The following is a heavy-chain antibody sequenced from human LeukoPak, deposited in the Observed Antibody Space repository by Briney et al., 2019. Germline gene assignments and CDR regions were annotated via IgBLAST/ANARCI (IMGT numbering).Heavy chain of an antibody. CDR2: IYYSGDT. Sequence: PSETLSLTCTVSGGSVSDINYFWGWIRQPPGKGLEWIGSIYYSGDTYYNPSLKSRVTISVDTSKNQFSLKLYSVPAADTAVYYCANLWEFGGLGTLVTVSS. CDR1: GGSVSDINYF. J-gene: IGHJ4*02. CDR3: ANLWEF. D-gene: IGHD3-10*01. V-gene: IGHV4-39*01.